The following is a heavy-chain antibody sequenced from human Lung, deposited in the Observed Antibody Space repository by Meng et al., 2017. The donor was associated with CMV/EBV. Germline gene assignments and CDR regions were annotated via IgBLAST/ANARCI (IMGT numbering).Heavy chain of an antibody. Sequence: QVDLLQVGPGVKEPGALVWCSCKASGYTFGSYGICWVRQAPGQGLEWMGWFVNYVDTYPAPKFQGRVTMTTDTHTNTAFMELRSLTSDDTAVYYCASGTPGRSYCDYWGQGTLVTVSS. CDR3: ASGTPGRSYCDY. V-gene: IGHV1-18*01. CDR2: FVNYVDT. CDR1: GYTFGSYG. J-gene: IGHJ4*02. D-gene: IGHD2-15*01.